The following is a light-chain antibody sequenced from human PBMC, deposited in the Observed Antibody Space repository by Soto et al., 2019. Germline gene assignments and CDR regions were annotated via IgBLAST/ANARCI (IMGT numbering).Light chain of an antibody. CDR1: QDISGW. CDR3: QQANSFPIT. CDR2: DAS. J-gene: IGKJ5*01. Sequence: ILMTQSPPTLSASVGDRVIITCRASQDISGWLAWYQQKPGKAPKLLVFDASSLEEGVPSRFSGSGSGTEFTLTISSLQPEDFATYYCQQANSFPITFGQGTRLEIK. V-gene: IGKV1-5*01.